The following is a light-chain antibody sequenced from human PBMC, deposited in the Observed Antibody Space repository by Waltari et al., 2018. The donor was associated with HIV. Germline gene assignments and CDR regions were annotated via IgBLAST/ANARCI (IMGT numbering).Light chain of an antibody. CDR3: QVWDNASNGV. Sequence: SYVLTPPPSGSVAPRQTPRITSGGCYIEMKNLHWYQPTPGQAPILVGYDDTNRPAGIPELFSGSNSGNTATLTISRGEDADEADYYCQVWDNASNGVFGGGTKLTVL. CDR1: YIEMKN. J-gene: IGLJ3*02. CDR2: DDT. V-gene: IGLV3-21*02.